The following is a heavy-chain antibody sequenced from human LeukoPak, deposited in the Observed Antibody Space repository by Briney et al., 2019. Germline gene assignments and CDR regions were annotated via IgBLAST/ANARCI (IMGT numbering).Heavy chain of an antibody. V-gene: IGHV1-18*01. CDR2: ISAYNGNT. D-gene: IGHD3-10*01. CDR1: GYTFTSYG. CDR3: ARDRRITMVRGVMLYYYYGMDV. J-gene: IGHJ6*02. Sequence: ASVKVSCKASGYTFTSYGISWVRQAPGQGLEWMGWISAYNGNTNYAQKLQGRVTITTDTSTSTAYMELRSLRSDDTAVYYCARDRRITMVRGVMLYYYYGMDVWGQGTTVTVSS.